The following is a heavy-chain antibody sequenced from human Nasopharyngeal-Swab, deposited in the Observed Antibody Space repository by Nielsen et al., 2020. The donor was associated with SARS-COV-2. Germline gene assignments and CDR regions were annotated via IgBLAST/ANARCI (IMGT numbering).Heavy chain of an antibody. CDR1: GFTFSSYG. Sequence: GESLKISCAASGFTFSSYGMHWVRQAPGKGLEWVAAIWYDGSNKYYADSVKGRFTISRDNSKNTLYLQMNSLRAEDTAVYYCARDPAPYGSGRDYWGQGTLVTVSS. J-gene: IGHJ4*02. CDR2: IWYDGSNK. V-gene: IGHV3-33*08. CDR3: ARDPAPYGSGRDY. D-gene: IGHD6-19*01.